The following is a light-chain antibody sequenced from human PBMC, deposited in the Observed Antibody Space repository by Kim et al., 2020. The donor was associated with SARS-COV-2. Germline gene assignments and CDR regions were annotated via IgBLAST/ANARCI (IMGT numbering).Light chain of an antibody. J-gene: IGKJ1*01. Sequence: DIQMTQSPSTLSASVGDRVTITCRASQSISRWLAWYQQKPGKAPKLLIYMAASLDSGVSSRFSGSTSGTEFTLTISSLQPHDVATYYRQQNRTYRTFGEGTKVDIK. CDR3: QQNRTYRT. CDR2: MAA. CDR1: QSISRW. V-gene: IGKV1-5*03.